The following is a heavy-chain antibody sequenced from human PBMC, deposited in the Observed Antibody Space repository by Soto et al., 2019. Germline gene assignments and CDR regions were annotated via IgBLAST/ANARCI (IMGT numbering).Heavy chain of an antibody. V-gene: IGHV1-3*01. D-gene: IGHD2-2*01. CDR1: GYTFTTYS. CDR3: ARAACSSTSCYNYYAYGMHV. J-gene: IGHJ6*02. Sequence: QVQLVQSGPEMKKPGASVKLSCKASGYTFTTYSMHWVRQAPGQRLEWMGWIHAGNGNTEHSQKFQGRVTITRDTSASTAYLELGSLRSEDTAVYYCARAACSSTSCYNYYAYGMHVWGQGTAVTVS. CDR2: IHAGNGNT.